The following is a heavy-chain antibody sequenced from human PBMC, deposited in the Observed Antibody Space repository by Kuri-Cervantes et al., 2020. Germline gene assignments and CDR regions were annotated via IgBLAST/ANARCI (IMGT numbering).Heavy chain of an antibody. CDR2: VSGPGTST. V-gene: IGHV3-23*01. CDR1: GFTFSSYS. Sequence: GGSLRLSCAASGFTFSSYSMSWVRQAPGKGLEWVSAVSGPGTSTFYTDSVKGRFTISRDNSKNTLYLQMNSLRAEDTAVYYCAKGQWLVEFWEDWGQGTLVTVSS. J-gene: IGHJ4*02. CDR3: AKGQWLVEFWED. D-gene: IGHD6-19*01.